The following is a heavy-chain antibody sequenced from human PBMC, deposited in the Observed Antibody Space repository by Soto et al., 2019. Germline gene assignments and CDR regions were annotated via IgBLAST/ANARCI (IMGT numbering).Heavy chain of an antibody. J-gene: IGHJ4*02. CDR2: INHSGST. D-gene: IGHD3-10*01. V-gene: IGHV4-34*01. CDR3: ARAYYYPTPLDY. CDR1: GGSFSGYY. Sequence: PSETLSLTCAVYGGSFSGYYWSWIRQPPGKGLEWIGEINHSGSTNYNPSLKSRVTISVDTSKNQFSLKLSSVTAADTAVYYCARAYYYPTPLDYWGQGTLVTVSS.